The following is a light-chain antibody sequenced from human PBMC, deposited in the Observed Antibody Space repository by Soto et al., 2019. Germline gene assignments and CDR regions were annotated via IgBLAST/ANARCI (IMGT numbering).Light chain of an antibody. J-gene: IGKJ2*01. CDR1: QSISSW. Sequence: DIQMTQSPSTLSASVGDRVTITCRASQSISSWLAWYQQKPGKATKLLIYTASSFESGVPSRFSGSGSGTEFTLTISSLQPDDFATYYCQEYNSHSRYTFGQGTKLEIK. V-gene: IGKV1-5*03. CDR3: QEYNSHSRYT. CDR2: TAS.